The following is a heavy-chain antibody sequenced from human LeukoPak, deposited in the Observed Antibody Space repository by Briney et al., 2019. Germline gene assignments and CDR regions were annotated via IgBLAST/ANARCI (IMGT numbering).Heavy chain of an antibody. CDR1: GFTFSSYE. J-gene: IGHJ4*02. D-gene: IGHD1-26*01. CDR2: ISSSGSTI. CDR3: ERGGTYYHSFDY. Sequence: GGSLRLSCAASGFTFSSYEMNWVRQAPGKGLEWVSYISSSGSTIYYADSVKGRFTISRDNAKNSLYLQMNSLRAEDTAVYYCERGGTYYHSFDYWGQGTLVTVSS. V-gene: IGHV3-48*03.